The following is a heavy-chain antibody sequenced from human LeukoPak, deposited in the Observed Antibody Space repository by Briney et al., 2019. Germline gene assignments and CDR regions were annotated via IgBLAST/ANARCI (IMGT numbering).Heavy chain of an antibody. V-gene: IGHV3-66*03. CDR3: ARDLGYYYDATGDF. J-gene: IGHJ4*02. CDR2: IYSSGGT. CDR1: GFTVSIKY. Sequence: PGGSLRLSCAASGFTVSIKYMNWVRRAPGKGLEWVPIIYSSGGTYYADSVKGRFTISRDNSRNTLYLQMNSLRPEDTAVYYCARDLGYYYDATGDFWGQGTLVTVSS. D-gene: IGHD3-22*01.